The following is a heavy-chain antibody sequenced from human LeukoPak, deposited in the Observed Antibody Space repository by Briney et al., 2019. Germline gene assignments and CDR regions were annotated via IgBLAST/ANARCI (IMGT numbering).Heavy chain of an antibody. V-gene: IGHV3-21*01. Sequence: PGGSLRLSCAASGFTFSSYSMNWVRQAPGKGLEWVSSISSSSYIYYADSVKGRFTISRDNAKNSLYLQMNSLRAEDTAVYYCAREQKQWLALVDYWGQGTLVTVSS. CDR3: AREQKQWLALVDY. CDR1: GFTFSSYS. J-gene: IGHJ4*02. D-gene: IGHD6-19*01. CDR2: ISSSSYI.